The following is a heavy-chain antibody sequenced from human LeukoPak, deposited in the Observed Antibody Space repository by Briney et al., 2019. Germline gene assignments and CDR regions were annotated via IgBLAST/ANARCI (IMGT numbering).Heavy chain of an antibody. D-gene: IGHD1-26*01. CDR2: ISYDGTNK. CDR1: GFSFSSYA. CDR3: AKDRLRDIVRATTHWFDP. V-gene: IGHV3-30*18. Sequence: AGGSLRLSCAASGFSFSSYAMHWVRQAPGKGLEWVAVISYDGTNKYYADSVKGRFTISRDNSKNTLYLQMNSLRAEDTAMYYCAKDRLRDIVRATTHWFDPWGQGTLVTVSS. J-gene: IGHJ5*02.